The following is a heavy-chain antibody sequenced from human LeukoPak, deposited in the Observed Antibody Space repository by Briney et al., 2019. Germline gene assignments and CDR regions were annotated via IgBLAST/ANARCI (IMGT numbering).Heavy chain of an antibody. CDR2: ISYDGSNK. CDR1: GFTFSSYG. J-gene: IGHJ3*02. CDR3: TLGYCSSTSCSYDAFDI. V-gene: IGHV3-30*03. D-gene: IGHD2-2*01. Sequence: PGGSLRLSCAASGFTFSSYGMHWVRQAPGKGLEWVAVISYDGSNKYYADSVKGRFTISRDNSKNTLYLQMNSLRAEDTAVYYCTLGYCSSTSCSYDAFDIWGQGTMVTVSS.